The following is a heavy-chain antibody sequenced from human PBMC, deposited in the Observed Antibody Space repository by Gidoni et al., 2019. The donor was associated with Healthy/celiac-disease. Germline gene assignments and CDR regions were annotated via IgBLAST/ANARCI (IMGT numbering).Heavy chain of an antibody. D-gene: IGHD3-10*01. Sequence: EVQLLESGGGLVQPGGSLRLSCAASGFTFSSYAMSWVRQAPGKGLEGVSAISGSGGSTYYADSVKGRFTISRDNSKNTLYLQMNSLRAEDTAGYYCAKDSGGGPALFWGQGTLVTVSS. CDR3: AKDSGGGPALF. V-gene: IGHV3-23*01. CDR2: ISGSGGST. J-gene: IGHJ4*02. CDR1: GFTFSSYA.